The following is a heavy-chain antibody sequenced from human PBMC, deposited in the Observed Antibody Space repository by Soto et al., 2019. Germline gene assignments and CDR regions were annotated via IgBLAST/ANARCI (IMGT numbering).Heavy chain of an antibody. CDR2: IFYRGST. Sequence: QVQLQESGPGLVRPSQTLSLTCTVSGGSISSGAYYWTWIRQHPGKGLEWIGYIFYRGSTYYNPSLKSRVTMSVDTSKNHFSLKLNSVTAADTAVYYCARDSHDHGDYHPLATGYGLDVWGQGTTVTVSS. CDR3: ARDSHDHGDYHPLATGYGLDV. CDR1: GGSISSGAYY. V-gene: IGHV4-31*03. J-gene: IGHJ6*02. D-gene: IGHD4-17*01.